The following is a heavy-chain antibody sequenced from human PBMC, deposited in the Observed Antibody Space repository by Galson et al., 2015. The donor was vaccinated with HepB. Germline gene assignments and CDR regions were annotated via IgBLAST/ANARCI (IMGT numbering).Heavy chain of an antibody. CDR3: ARGGEGVRGVIIVAWYFDL. J-gene: IGHJ2*01. D-gene: IGHD3-10*01. CDR2: ISYDVSNK. CDR1: GFTFSSYA. Sequence: SLRLSCAASGFTFSSYAMHWVRQAPGKGLEWVAVISYDVSNKYYADSVKGRFTISRDNSKNTLYLQMKSLRAEDTAVYYWARGGEGVRGVIIVAWYFDLWGRGTLVTVSS. V-gene: IGHV3-30-3*01.